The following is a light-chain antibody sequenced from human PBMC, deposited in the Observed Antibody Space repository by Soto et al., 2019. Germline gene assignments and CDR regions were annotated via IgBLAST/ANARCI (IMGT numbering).Light chain of an antibody. Sequence: EILLTQSPGSLSLSPGERGTLSCRASPSVSSNFLARYQQKPGQAPRLLIYGASSRASGIPDRFSGSGSGKDFILTISRLEPEDFAVYYCQQYGSSPLTFGGGTTVDIK. CDR3: QQYGSSPLT. CDR1: PSVSSNF. V-gene: IGKV3-20*01. CDR2: GAS. J-gene: IGKJ4*02.